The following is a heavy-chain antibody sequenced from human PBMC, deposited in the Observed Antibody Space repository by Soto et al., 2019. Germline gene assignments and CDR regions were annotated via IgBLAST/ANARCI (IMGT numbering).Heavy chain of an antibody. D-gene: IGHD3-10*01. Sequence: ASVKVSCKVSGYTLTELSMHWVRQAPGKGLGWMGGFDPEDGETIYAQKFQGRVTMTEDTSTDTAYMELSSLRSEDTAVYYCETFLGVLLWFVRGYNVDYGMDVWGQGTTVTVSS. J-gene: IGHJ6*02. CDR3: ETFLGVLLWFVRGYNVDYGMDV. CDR1: GYTLTELS. CDR2: FDPEDGET. V-gene: IGHV1-24*01.